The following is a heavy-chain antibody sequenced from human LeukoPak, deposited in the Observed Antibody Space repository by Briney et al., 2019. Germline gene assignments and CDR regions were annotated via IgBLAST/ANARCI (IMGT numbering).Heavy chain of an antibody. CDR1: RGTFSSYA. CDR2: IIPILGIA. CDR3: AREGNTVTYQDYYYGMDV. D-gene: IGHD4-11*01. J-gene: IGHJ6*02. V-gene: IGHV1-69*04. Sequence: ASVKVSCKASRGTFSSYAISWVRQAPGQGLEWMGRIIPILGIANYAQKFQGRVTITADKSTSTAYMELSSLRSEDTAVYYCAREGNTVTYQDYYYGMDVWGQGTTVTVSS.